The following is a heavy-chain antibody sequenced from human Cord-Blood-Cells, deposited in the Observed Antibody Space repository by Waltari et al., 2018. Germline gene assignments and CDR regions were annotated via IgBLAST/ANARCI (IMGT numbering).Heavy chain of an antibody. Sequence: QVQLQQWGAGLLKPSETLSLTCAVYGGSFSGYYWSWIRQPPGKGLEWIGEINHSGSTNYNPCRKSRVTISVDTSKNQFSLKLSSVTAADTAVYYCARGDGLRDYWGQGTLVTVSS. J-gene: IGHJ4*02. CDR3: ARGDGLRDY. D-gene: IGHD4-17*01. V-gene: IGHV4-34*01. CDR1: GGSFSGYY. CDR2: INHSGST.